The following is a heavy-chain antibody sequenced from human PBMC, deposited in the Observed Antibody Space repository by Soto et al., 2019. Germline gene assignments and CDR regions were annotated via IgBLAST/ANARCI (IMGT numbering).Heavy chain of an antibody. Sequence: EASVKDSCTASGYTITSYYVHWVRQAPGQGLEWMGIINPSGATTTYAQNFQGRVAMTRDTSTSTVYMELSSLRSEDTAVYYCARRDCFSSSCYFKYWG. V-gene: IGHV1-46*01. J-gene: IGHJ4*01. CDR3: ARRDCFSSSCYFKY. CDR2: INPSGATT. D-gene: IGHD2-2*01. CDR1: GYTITSYY.